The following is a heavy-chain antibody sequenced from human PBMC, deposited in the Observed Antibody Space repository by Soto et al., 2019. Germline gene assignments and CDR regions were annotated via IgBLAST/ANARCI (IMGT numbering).Heavy chain of an antibody. V-gene: IGHV3-49*03. J-gene: IGHJ4*02. D-gene: IGHD2-2*01. CDR3: TRVEEYQLLLYDY. CDR1: GFTFGDYA. Sequence: GGPLRLSCTASGFTFGDYAMSWFRQAPGKGLEWVGFIRSKAYGGTTEYAASVKGRFTISRDDSKSIAYLQMNSLKTEDTAVYYCTRVEEYQLLLYDYWGQGTLVTVSS. CDR2: IRSKAYGGTT.